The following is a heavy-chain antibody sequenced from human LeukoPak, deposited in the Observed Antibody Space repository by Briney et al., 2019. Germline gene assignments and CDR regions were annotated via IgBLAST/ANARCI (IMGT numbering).Heavy chain of an antibody. CDR2: INTKTGRT. CDR3: ARADFIDAGPYLIGP. J-gene: IGHJ5*02. Sequence: ASVKVSCKTSGYSFTDYYIHWVRQAPGQGLEWMAWINTKTGRTSSARKFQGRVTMTRDPSITTVYTDMAWLTSNDTAIYFCARADFIDAGPYLIGPWGQGTLVTVSS. D-gene: IGHD3-3*01. CDR1: GYSFTDYY. V-gene: IGHV1-2*02.